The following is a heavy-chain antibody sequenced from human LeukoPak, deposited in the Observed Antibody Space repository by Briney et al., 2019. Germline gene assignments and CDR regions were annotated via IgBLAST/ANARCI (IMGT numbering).Heavy chain of an antibody. Sequence: PGGSLRLSCAASGFTFSDYYVSWIRQAPGKGLEWVSYISSSGSTIYYADSVKGRFTISRDNAKNSLYLQMNSLRAEDAAVYYCASIGAAHYYYYYMDVWGKGTTVTVSS. CDR1: GFTFSDYY. CDR3: ASIGAAHYYYYYMDV. V-gene: IGHV3-11*04. D-gene: IGHD1-26*01. CDR2: ISSSGSTI. J-gene: IGHJ6*03.